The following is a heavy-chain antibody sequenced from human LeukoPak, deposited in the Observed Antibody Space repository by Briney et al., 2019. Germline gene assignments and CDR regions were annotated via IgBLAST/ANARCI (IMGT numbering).Heavy chain of an antibody. V-gene: IGHV1-69*05. CDR2: IIPIFGTA. CDR1: GGTFSSYA. J-gene: IGHJ4*02. Sequence: SVKDSCKASGGTFSSYAISWVRQAPGQGLEWMGGIIPIFGTANYAQKFQGGVTITTDESTSTAYMELSSLRSEDTAVYYCARGDPYDFWSGYPFDYWGQGTLVTVSS. D-gene: IGHD3-3*01. CDR3: ARGDPYDFWSGYPFDY.